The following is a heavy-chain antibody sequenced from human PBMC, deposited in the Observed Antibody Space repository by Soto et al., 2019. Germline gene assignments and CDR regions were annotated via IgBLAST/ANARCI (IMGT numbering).Heavy chain of an antibody. CDR3: AKVDVSTAGSFDY. D-gene: IGHD6-13*01. Sequence: LRLSCVASGFTFSRHGLSWVRQAPGKGLEWVSTINPSGDSTFYADSVKGRFTIARDNSKNTVYLQMNSLSVGDTAVYLCAKVDVSTAGSFDYWGQGALVTVS. J-gene: IGHJ4*02. V-gene: IGHV3-23*01. CDR1: GFTFSRHG. CDR2: INPSGDST.